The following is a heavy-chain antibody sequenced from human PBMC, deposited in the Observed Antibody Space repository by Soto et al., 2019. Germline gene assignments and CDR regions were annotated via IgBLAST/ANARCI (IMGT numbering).Heavy chain of an antibody. V-gene: IGHV3-48*01. CDR2: ISSSSSTI. J-gene: IGHJ6*04. Sequence: EVQLLESGGGLVQPGGSLRLSCAASGFTFSSYSMNWVRQAPGKGLEWVSYISSSSSTIYYADSVKGRFTISRDNAKNSLYLQMNSLRAEDTALYYCARVGSTVVWGKGPTVTVSS. CDR1: GFTFSSYS. CDR3: ARVGSTVV.